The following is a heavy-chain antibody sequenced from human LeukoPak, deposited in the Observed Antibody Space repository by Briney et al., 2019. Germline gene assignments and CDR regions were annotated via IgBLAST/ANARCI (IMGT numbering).Heavy chain of an antibody. CDR3: ASSTQISKYADY. Sequence: GGSLRLSCAAAGFTFSSYWMHWVRQAPGKGLVWVSRINSDGSITTYADSVRGRFAISRDNAKSTLYLQMSSLRAEDTAVYYCASSTQISKYADYWCQGALVTVSS. D-gene: IGHD2-2*01. CDR2: INSDGSIT. CDR1: GFTFSSYW. J-gene: IGHJ4*02. V-gene: IGHV3-74*01.